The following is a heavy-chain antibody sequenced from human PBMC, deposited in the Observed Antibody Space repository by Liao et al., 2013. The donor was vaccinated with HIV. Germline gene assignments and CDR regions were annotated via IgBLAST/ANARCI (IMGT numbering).Heavy chain of an antibody. J-gene: IGHJ4*02. Sequence: QVQLQESGPGLVKPSETLSLTCTVSGGSISTYYWSWIRQPAGKGLEWIGRIYTSGSTNYNPSLKSRVTVSVDTSKNQFSLKLTSVTAADAAVYFCATEDGSGKYFPFYFASWGQGTLVTVSS. D-gene: IGHD3-10*01. CDR3: ATEDGSGKYFPFYFAS. CDR1: GGSISTYY. V-gene: IGHV4-4*07. CDR2: IYTSGST.